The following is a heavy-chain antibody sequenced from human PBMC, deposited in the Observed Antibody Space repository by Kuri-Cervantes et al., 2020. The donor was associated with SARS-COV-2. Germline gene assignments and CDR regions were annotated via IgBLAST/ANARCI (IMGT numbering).Heavy chain of an antibody. CDR1: GGSISSSSYY. CDR2: IYYSGST. CDR3: ARGPAHDFWSGYRFDY. D-gene: IGHD3-3*01. Sequence: GSLRLSCTVSGGSISSSSYYWGWIRQPPGKGLEWIGSIYYSGSTYYNPSLESRVTISTDTSKNQFSLGLNSVTAADTAVYYCARGPAHDFWSGYRFDYWGQGTLVTVSS. V-gene: IGHV4-39*07. J-gene: IGHJ4*02.